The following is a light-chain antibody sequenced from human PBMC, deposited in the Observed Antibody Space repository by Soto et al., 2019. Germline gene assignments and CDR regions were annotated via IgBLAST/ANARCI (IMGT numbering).Light chain of an antibody. CDR3: HQRSNWPLT. CDR2: DAS. J-gene: IGKJ4*01. Sequence: EIVLTQSPATLSLSPGQRATLSCRASQSVGSYLAWYQQRPGQAPRLLIYDASNRATGIPARFSASGAGTDFTLTISSLEPEDFAIYYCHQRSNWPLTFGGGTRVETK. CDR1: QSVGSY. V-gene: IGKV3D-11*02.